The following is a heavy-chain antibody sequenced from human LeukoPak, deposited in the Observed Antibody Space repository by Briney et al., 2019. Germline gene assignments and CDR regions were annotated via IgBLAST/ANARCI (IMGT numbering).Heavy chain of an antibody. CDR2: IYYSGSI. CDR1: GGSMSSGGYY. J-gene: IGHJ4*02. D-gene: IGHD3-22*01. Sequence: PSETLCLTCTVSGGSMSSGGYYWSWIRQHPGKGLEWIGYIYYSGSIYYNPSLKSRVTISVDTSKNQFSLKLSSVTAADTAVYYCARAGRGWLLQHFDYWGQGTLVTVSS. CDR3: ARAGRGWLLQHFDY. V-gene: IGHV4-31*03.